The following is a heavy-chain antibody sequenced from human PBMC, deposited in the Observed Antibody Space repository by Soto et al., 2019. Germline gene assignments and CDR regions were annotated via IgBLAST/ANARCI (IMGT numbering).Heavy chain of an antibody. D-gene: IGHD1-20*01. J-gene: IGHJ4*02. CDR1: GFTFTDYY. Sequence: QVQLVDSGGGLVKPGGSLRLSCAASGFTFTDYYMSWIRQAPGRGLEWVSYISGSGSTIYYAESVKGRFTISRDNAKNSLHLQMDSLRAEDTAVYYCARDRGAQTDGITRVDYWGQGALVTVSS. CDR3: ARDRGAQTDGITRVDY. CDR2: ISGSGSTI. V-gene: IGHV3-11*01.